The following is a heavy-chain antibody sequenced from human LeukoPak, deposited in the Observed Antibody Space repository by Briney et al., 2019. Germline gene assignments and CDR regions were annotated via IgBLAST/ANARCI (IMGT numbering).Heavy chain of an antibody. J-gene: IGHJ6*03. CDR1: GFTFSSYG. CDR3: AKDDRLYYYYYYMDV. V-gene: IGHV3-30*02. D-gene: IGHD4-11*01. Sequence: GGSLRLSCAASGFTFSSYGMHRVRQAPGKGLEWVAFIRYDGSNKYYADSVKGRFTISRDNSKNTLYLQMNSLRAEDTAVYYCAKDDRLYYYYYYMDVWGKGTTVTVSS. CDR2: IRYDGSNK.